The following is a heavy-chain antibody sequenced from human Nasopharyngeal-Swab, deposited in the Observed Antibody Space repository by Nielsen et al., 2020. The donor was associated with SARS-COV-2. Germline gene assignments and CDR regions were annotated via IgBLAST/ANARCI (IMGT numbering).Heavy chain of an antibody. CDR2: ISSSGSTI. J-gene: IGHJ4*02. D-gene: IGHD3-10*01. Sequence: GESLKISCAAPGFTFSSYEMNWVRQAPGKGLEWVSYISSSGSTIYYADSVKGRFTISRDNAKNSLYLQMNSLRAEDTAVYYCASGKGYYYGSGTFDYWGQGTLVTVSS. CDR1: GFTFSSYE. V-gene: IGHV3-48*03. CDR3: ASGKGYYYGSGTFDY.